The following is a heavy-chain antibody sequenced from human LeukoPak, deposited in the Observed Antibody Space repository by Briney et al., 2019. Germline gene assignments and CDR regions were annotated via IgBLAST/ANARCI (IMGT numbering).Heavy chain of an antibody. CDR1: GFTFTNYG. CDR2: ISGSGGNR. D-gene: IGHD3-22*01. Sequence: GGSLRLSCAASGFTFTNYGVSWVRQAPGKGLEWISVISGSGGNRDYGDAVKGRFTISRDSSNNTLYLQMNSLRAEDTAVYCCSRVRLNYDSRGLRYYFDYWGQGTLVTVSS. CDR3: SRVRLNYDSRGLRYYFDY. J-gene: IGHJ4*02. V-gene: IGHV3-23*01.